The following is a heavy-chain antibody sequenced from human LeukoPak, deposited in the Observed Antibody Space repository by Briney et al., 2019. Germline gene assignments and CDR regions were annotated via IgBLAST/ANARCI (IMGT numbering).Heavy chain of an antibody. Sequence: SETLSLTCTVSGDSISSGGYYWSWIRQPAGKGLEWIGRTFTNGSTNYKPSLKSRVTISVDTSKNQFSLKLSSVTAADTAVYYCASGYSSGFFPHWGQGTLVTVSS. CDR1: GDSISSGGYY. CDR3: ASGYSSGFFPH. CDR2: TFTNGST. J-gene: IGHJ4*02. V-gene: IGHV4-61*02. D-gene: IGHD6-19*01.